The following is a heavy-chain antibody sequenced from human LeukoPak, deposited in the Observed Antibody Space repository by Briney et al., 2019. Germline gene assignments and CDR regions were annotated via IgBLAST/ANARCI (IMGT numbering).Heavy chain of an antibody. D-gene: IGHD3-22*01. CDR1: GGSFSGYY. Sequence: SETLSLTCGVYGGSFSGYYWSWIRQPPGKGLEWIGEINHSGSTNYNPSLKSRATISVDTSKNQFSLKLTSVTAADTAVYYCARKIRIDFYDSSGYLYYYYYMDVWGKGTTVTVSS. CDR2: INHSGST. CDR3: ARKIRIDFYDSSGYLYYYYYMDV. V-gene: IGHV4-34*01. J-gene: IGHJ6*03.